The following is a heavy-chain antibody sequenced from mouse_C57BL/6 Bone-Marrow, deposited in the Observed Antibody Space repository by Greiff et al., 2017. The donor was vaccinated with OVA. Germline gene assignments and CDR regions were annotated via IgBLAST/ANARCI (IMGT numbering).Heavy chain of an antibody. J-gene: IGHJ3*01. Sequence: QVQLQQPGAELVRPGSSVKLSCKASGYTFTSYWMHWVKQRPIQGLEWIGNIDPSDSETHYNQKFKDKATLTVDKSSSTAYMQRSSLTSEDSAVYYCARRSQDSPWFAYWGQGTLVTVSA. V-gene: IGHV1-52*01. CDR2: IDPSDSET. D-gene: IGHD3-2*01. CDR3: ARRSQDSPWFAY. CDR1: GYTFTSYW.